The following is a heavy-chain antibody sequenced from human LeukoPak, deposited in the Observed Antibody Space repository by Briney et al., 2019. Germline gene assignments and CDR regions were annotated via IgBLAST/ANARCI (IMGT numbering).Heavy chain of an antibody. V-gene: IGHV3-30-3*01. CDR1: GFTFSSYA. D-gene: IGHD3-3*01. J-gene: IGHJ6*02. CDR2: ISYDGSNK. CDR3: ARGDDFWSGYYIQSFYYGMDV. Sequence: GGSLRLSCAASGFTFSSYAMHWVRQAPGKGLEWVAVISYDGSNKYYADSVKGRFTISRDNSKNTLYLQMNSLRAEDTAVYYCARGDDFWSGYYIQSFYYGMDVRGQGTTVTVSS.